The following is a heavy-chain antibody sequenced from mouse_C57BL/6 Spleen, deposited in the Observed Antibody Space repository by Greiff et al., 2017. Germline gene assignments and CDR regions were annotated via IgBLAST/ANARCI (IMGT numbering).Heavy chain of an antibody. CDR1: GYAFSSSW. CDR2: IYPGDGDT. V-gene: IGHV1-82*01. Sequence: VMLVESGPELVKPGASVKISCKASGYAFSSSWMNWVKQRPGKGLEWIGRIYPGDGDTNYNGKFKGKATLTADKSSRTAYMQLSSLTSEDSAVYFCARRDDERAFDYWGQGTTLTVSS. J-gene: IGHJ2*01. D-gene: IGHD2-14*01. CDR3: ARRDDERAFDY.